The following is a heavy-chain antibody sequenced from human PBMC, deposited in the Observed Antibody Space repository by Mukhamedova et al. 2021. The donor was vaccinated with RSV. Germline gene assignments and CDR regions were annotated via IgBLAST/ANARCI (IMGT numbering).Heavy chain of an antibody. J-gene: IGHJ4*02. CDR3: ARVAGVGATEFDY. D-gene: IGHD1-26*01. V-gene: IGHV4-39*07. Sequence: IYYSGSTYYNPSLKSRVTISVDTSKNQFSLKLSSVTAADTAVYYCARVAGVGATEFDYWGQGTLVTVSS. CDR2: IYYSGST.